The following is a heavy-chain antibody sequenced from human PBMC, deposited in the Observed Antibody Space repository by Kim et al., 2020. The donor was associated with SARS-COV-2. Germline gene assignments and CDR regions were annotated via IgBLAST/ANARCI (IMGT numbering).Heavy chain of an antibody. D-gene: IGHD4-17*01. CDR3: ARASNYGDYFDYYYYGMDV. V-gene: IGHV4-4*07. CDR1: GGSISSYY. J-gene: IGHJ6*02. Sequence: SETLSLTCTVSGGSISSYYWSWIRQPAGKGLEWIVRIYTSGSTNYNPSLKSRVTMSVDTSKNQFSRKLRSVTAADTAVYYCARASNYGDYFDYYYYGMDVWGQGTTVTVSS. CDR2: IYTSGST.